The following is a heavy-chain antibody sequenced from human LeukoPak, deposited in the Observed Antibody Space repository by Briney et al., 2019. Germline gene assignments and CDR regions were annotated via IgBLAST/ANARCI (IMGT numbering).Heavy chain of an antibody. CDR1: GGSMSSSSYY. Sequence: SETLSLTCTVSGGSMSSSSYYWSWIRQPPGKGLEWIGYIYYSGSTNYNPSLKSRVTISVDTSKNQFSLKLSSVTAADTAVYYCARVHDILTGYSQPLDYWGQGTLVTVSS. CDR3: ARVHDILTGYSQPLDY. J-gene: IGHJ4*02. D-gene: IGHD3-9*01. V-gene: IGHV4-61*01. CDR2: IYYSGST.